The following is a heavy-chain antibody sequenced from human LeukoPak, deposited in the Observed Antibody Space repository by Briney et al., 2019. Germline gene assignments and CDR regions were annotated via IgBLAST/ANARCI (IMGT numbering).Heavy chain of an antibody. Sequence: SETLSLTCTVSGGSISSYYWSWIRHPPGKGLEWIGYIYTSGSNNYNPSLKSRVTISVDTSKNQFSLKLSSVTAADTAVYYCARSPRGGDLNFDYWGQGTLVTVSS. V-gene: IGHV4-4*09. CDR1: GGSISSYY. CDR3: ARSPRGGDLNFDY. D-gene: IGHD3-16*01. CDR2: IYTSGSN. J-gene: IGHJ4*02.